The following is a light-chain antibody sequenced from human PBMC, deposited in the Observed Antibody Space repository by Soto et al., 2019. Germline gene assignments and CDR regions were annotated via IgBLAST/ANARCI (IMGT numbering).Light chain of an antibody. CDR3: QAYDSSQTAVV. CDR1: SSDIGAGHG. J-gene: IGLJ3*02. CDR2: DDT. Sequence: QLVLTQSPSVSGAPGQRVTISCTGGSSDIGAGHGVHWYQQLPGTAPKLLIYDDTNRPSGVPDRFSGSKAGTSASLAITGLQADDEGDYYCQAYDSSQTAVVFGGGTKLTVL. V-gene: IGLV1-40*01.